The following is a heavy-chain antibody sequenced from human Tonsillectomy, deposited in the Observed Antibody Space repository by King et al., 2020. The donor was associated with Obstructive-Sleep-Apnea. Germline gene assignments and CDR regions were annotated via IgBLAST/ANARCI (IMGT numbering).Heavy chain of an antibody. Sequence: EVQLVESGGGLVQPGGSLRLSCSASGFTFSSYVMHWVRQAPGKGLEYVSAISSNGGSTYYADSVKGRFTISRDNSKNTLYLQMSSLRAEDTAVYYCVKGRAGLLYQNWFDPWGQGTLVTVSS. V-gene: IGHV3-64D*06. CDR3: VKGRAGLLYQNWFDP. CDR1: GFTFSSYV. D-gene: IGHD2-15*01. CDR2: ISSNGGST. J-gene: IGHJ5*02.